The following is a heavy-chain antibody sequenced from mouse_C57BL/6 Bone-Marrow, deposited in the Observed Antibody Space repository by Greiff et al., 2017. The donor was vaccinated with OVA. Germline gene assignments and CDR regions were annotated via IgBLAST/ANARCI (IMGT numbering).Heavy chain of an antibody. D-gene: IGHD1-1*01. CDR1: GFTFSNYW. J-gene: IGHJ1*03. Sequence: EVMLVESGGGLVQPGGSMKLSCVASGFTFSNYWMNWVRQSPEKGLEWVAQIRLKSDNYATHYAESVKGRFTISRDDSKSSVYLQRNNLRAEDTGIYYCTGPYYYGLFDVWGTGTTVTVSS. CDR2: IRLKSDNYAT. CDR3: TGPYYYGLFDV. V-gene: IGHV6-3*01.